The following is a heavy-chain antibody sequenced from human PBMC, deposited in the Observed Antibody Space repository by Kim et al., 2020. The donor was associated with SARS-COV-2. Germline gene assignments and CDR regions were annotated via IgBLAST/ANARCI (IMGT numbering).Heavy chain of an antibody. CDR2: ISYDGSNK. J-gene: IGHJ4*02. D-gene: IGHD5-18*01. V-gene: IGHV3-30*18. CDR1: GFTFSSYG. CDR3: AKDSGYSYGYYFDY. Sequence: GGSLRLSCAASGFTFSSYGMHWVRQAPGKGLEWVAVISYDGSNKYYADSVKGRFTISRDNSKNTLYLQMNSLRAEDTAVYYCAKDSGYSYGYYFDYWGQGTLVSVSS.